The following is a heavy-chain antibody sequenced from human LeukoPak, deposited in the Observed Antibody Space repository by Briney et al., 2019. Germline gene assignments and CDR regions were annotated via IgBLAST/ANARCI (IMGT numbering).Heavy chain of an antibody. D-gene: IGHD2-2*01. CDR3: ARVFCSSTSCYLSRPDNWFDP. J-gene: IGHJ5*02. V-gene: IGHV3-23*01. CDR2: ISGSGGST. CDR1: GFTFSSYA. Sequence: GGSLRLSCAASGFTFSSYAMSWVRQAPGKGLEWVSAISGSGGSTYYADSVKGRFTISRDNSKNTLYLQMNSLRAEDTAVYYCARVFCSSTSCYLSRPDNWFDPWGQGTLVTVSS.